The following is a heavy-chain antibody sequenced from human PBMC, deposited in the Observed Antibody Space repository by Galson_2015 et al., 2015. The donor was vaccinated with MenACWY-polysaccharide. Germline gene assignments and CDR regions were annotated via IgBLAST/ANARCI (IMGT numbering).Heavy chain of an antibody. CDR2: ISRGGTI. CDR3: SRVLKGLVGATPDY. D-gene: IGHD1-26*01. J-gene: IGHJ4*02. Sequence: SLRLSCAASGFSFSTYWMHWVRHAPGKGLEWVSYISRGGTIYYADSVKGRFTISRDNAKNSLYLQMNSLRDDDTAVYYCSRVLKGLVGATPDYWGQGTLVTVSS. CDR1: GFSFSTYW. V-gene: IGHV3-48*02.